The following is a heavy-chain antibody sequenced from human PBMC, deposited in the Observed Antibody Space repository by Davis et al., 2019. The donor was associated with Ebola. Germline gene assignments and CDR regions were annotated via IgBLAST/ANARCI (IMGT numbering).Heavy chain of an antibody. V-gene: IGHV1-18*01. CDR2: ISAYNGNT. Sequence: ASVKVSCKASGYTFTSYGISWVRQAPGRGLEWMGWISAYNGNTNYAQKLQGRVTMTTDTSTSTAYMELRSLRSDDTAVYYCARGITMVRGVTPFDYWGQGTLVTVSS. D-gene: IGHD3-10*01. CDR3: ARGITMVRGVTPFDY. CDR1: GYTFTSYG. J-gene: IGHJ4*02.